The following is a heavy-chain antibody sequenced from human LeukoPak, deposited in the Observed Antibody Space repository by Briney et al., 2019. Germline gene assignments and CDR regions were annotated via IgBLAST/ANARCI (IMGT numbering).Heavy chain of an antibody. D-gene: IGHD4-23*01. J-gene: IGHJ4*02. CDR1: GGSISSSSYY. CDR3: ARRGISPKTFDY. Sequence: SETLSLTCTVSGGSISSSSYYWGWIRQPPGKGLEWIGSIYYSGSTYDNPSLKSRVTISVDTSKNQFSLKLSSVTAADTAVYYCARRGISPKTFDYWGQGTLVTVSS. V-gene: IGHV4-39*01. CDR2: IYYSGST.